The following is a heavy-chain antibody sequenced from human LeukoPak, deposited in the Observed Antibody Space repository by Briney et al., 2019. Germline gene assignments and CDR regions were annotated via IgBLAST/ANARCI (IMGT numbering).Heavy chain of an antibody. CDR1: GGSISSYY. CDR2: IYYSGST. CDR3: ARGGTYYGSGSYYNAPPDY. J-gene: IGHJ4*02. D-gene: IGHD3-10*01. V-gene: IGHV4-59*01. Sequence: PSETLSVTCTVSGGSISSYYWSWIRQPPGKGLEWIGYIYYSGSTNYYPSLKSRVTISVDTSKNQFPLKLSSVTAADTAVYYCARGGTYYGSGSYYNAPPDYWGQGTLVTVSS.